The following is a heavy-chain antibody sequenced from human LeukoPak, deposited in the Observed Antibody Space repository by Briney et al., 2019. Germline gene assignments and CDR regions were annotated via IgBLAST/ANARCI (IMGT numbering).Heavy chain of an antibody. CDR2: ISSSNSYT. Sequence: GGSLRLSCSASGFTFSDYYMSWIRQAPGKGLEWVSYISSSNSYTNYADSVKGRFTISRDNAKNSLYLQMNSLRAEDTAVYYCARERYYFDYWGQGTLVTVSS. J-gene: IGHJ4*02. V-gene: IGHV3-11*06. CDR1: GFTFSDYY. CDR3: ARERYYFDY.